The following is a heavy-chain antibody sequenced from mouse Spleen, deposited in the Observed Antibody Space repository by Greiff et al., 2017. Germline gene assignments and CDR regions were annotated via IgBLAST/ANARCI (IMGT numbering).Heavy chain of an antibody. D-gene: IGHD1-2*01. CDR3: TRSEYYGLDY. CDR1: GYTFTSYW. CDR2: IYPGSGST. V-gene: IGHV1S22*01. Sequence: LQQPGSELVRPGASVKLSCKASGYTFTSYWMHWVKQRPGQGLEWIGNIYPGSGSTNYDEKFKSKATLTVDTSSSTAYMQLSSLTSEDSAVYYCTRSEYYGLDYWGQGTTLTVSS. J-gene: IGHJ2*01.